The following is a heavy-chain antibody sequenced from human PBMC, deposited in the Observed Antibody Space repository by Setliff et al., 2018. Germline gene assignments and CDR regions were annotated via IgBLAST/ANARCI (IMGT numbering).Heavy chain of an antibody. J-gene: IGHJ4*01. CDR3: ATKDYDTSGYYRPFGF. V-gene: IGHV1-24*01. D-gene: IGHD3-22*01. CDR2: FNPEDDEI. CDR1: GSTLTELT. Sequence: ASVKVSCKVSGSTLTELTMYWVRQAPGKGLKWMGSFNPEDDEIIYAQKFLGRVTMTEDTSTDTAYMELSSLRSEDTAVYYCATKDYDTSGYYRPFGFWGQGTLVTVSS.